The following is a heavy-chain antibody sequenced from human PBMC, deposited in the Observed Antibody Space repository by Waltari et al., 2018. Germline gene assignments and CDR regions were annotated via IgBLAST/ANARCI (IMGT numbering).Heavy chain of an antibody. D-gene: IGHD6-19*01. CDR3: ARGSGYSSDGRDAFDI. V-gene: IGHV1-2*04. Sequence: QVQLVQSGAEVKKPGASVKVSCKASGYTFTDYYIYWVRQAPGQGLEWMGWINPNSGVTDYAQKFQGWVTMTRDTSISTAYVDLSGLTSDGTAIYYCARGSGYSSDGRDAFDIWGQGTMVIVSS. CDR1: GYTFTDYY. CDR2: INPNSGVT. J-gene: IGHJ3*02.